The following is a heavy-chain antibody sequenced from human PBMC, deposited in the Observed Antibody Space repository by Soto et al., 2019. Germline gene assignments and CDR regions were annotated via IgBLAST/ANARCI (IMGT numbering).Heavy chain of an antibody. CDR1: GGSISSNKW. J-gene: IGHJ6*02. V-gene: IGHV4-4*02. Sequence: SETLSLTCAVYGGSISSNKWWSWVRQPPGKGLEWIGEIYHSGSTNYNPSLKSRVTISLDKSKNQFSLKLTSVTAADTAVYYCARSKRRNGMDVWGQGTTVTVSS. CDR2: IYHSGST. CDR3: ARSKRRNGMDV.